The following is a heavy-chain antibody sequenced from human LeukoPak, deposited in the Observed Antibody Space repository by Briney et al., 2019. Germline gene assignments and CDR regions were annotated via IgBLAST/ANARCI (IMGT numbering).Heavy chain of an antibody. J-gene: IGHJ4*02. CDR2: IKQDGSEK. CDR1: GFTFSSYW. V-gene: IGHV3-7*01. Sequence: GGSLRLSCAASGFTFSSYWMIWVRQAPGKGLEWVANIKQDGSEKYYVDSVEGRFTISRDNAKNSLYLQMNSLRAEDTAVYYCARAPRYCSSTSCSGIVDYWGQGTLVTVSS. CDR3: ARAPRYCSSTSCSGIVDY. D-gene: IGHD2-2*01.